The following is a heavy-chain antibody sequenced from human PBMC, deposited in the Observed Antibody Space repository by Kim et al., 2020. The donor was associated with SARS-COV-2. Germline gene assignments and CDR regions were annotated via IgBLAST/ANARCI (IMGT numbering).Heavy chain of an antibody. D-gene: IGHD3-10*01. CDR1: GFTFSNYY. CDR2: ICSSSSNT. J-gene: IGHJ4*03. V-gene: IGHV3-11*06. Sequence: GGSLRLSCAASGFTFSNYYMSWIRQAPGKGLEWVSYICSSSSNTNYADSVKGRFTISRDNAKNTLYLQMNSLRAEDTAVYYCARGRATAYYYGSGYAPREGCLDFWGQGTLVTVSS. CDR3: ARGRATAYYYGSGYAPREGCLDF.